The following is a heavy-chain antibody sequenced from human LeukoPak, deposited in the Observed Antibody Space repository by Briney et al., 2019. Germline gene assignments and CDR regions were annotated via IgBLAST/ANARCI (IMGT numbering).Heavy chain of an antibody. D-gene: IGHD6-13*01. CDR2: ISWNSGSI. Sequence: GRSLRLSCAASGVTFDDYAMHWVRQAPGKGLEWVSGISWNSGSIGYADSVKGRFTISRDNATNSLYLQMNSLRAEDTALYYCAKDLGYSSSWPHFDYWGQGTLVTVSS. CDR3: AKDLGYSSSWPHFDY. J-gene: IGHJ4*02. CDR1: GVTFDDYA. V-gene: IGHV3-9*01.